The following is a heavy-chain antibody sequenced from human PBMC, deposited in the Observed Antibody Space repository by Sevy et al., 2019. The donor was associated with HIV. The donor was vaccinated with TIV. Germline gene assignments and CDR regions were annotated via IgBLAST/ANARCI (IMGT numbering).Heavy chain of an antibody. V-gene: IGHV3-30-3*01. CDR1: GFTFSSYA. CDR3: ARDLGYDYVWGSYRLLY. CDR2: VSYDGTDK. J-gene: IGHJ4*02. D-gene: IGHD3-16*02. Sequence: GGSLRLSCAASGFTFSSYAMHWVRQAPGKGLEWVAVVSYDGTDKFHADSVKGRFTISRDNSKNTLDLQMNSLRAEYTAVYYCARDLGYDYVWGSYRLLYWGQGTLVTVSS.